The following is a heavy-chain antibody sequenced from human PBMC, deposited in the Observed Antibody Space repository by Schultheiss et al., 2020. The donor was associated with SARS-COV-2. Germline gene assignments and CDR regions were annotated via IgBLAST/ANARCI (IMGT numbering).Heavy chain of an antibody. Sequence: GGSLRLSCAASGFTFSSYAMHWVRQAPGKGLEWVAVISYDGSNKYYVDSVKGRFTISRDTSKNTLYLQMSSLRAEDTAVYYCAKAFTVTWPHRFDYWGQGTLVTVSS. D-gene: IGHD4-11*01. CDR1: GFTFSSYA. CDR2: ISYDGSNK. J-gene: IGHJ4*02. V-gene: IGHV3-30*04. CDR3: AKAFTVTWPHRFDY.